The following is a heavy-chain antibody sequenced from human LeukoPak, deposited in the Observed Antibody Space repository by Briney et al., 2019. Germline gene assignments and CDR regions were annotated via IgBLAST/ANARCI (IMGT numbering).Heavy chain of an antibody. D-gene: IGHD6-13*01. CDR3: ARERAAADDSLDY. J-gene: IGHJ4*02. CDR2: TNSDGSIT. V-gene: IGHV3-74*01. Sequence: QTWGSLRLSCAASEFTFSNYWMHWVRQAPGKGLVWVSRTNSDGSITSYADSVKGRFTISRANAKNTLYLQMNSLRAGDTAVYYCARERAAADDSLDYWGQGTLVTVSS. CDR1: EFTFSNYW.